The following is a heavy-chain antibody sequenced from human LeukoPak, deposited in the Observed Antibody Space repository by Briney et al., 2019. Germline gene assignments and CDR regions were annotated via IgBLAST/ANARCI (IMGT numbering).Heavy chain of an antibody. CDR2: IRSKANSYAT. CDR3: TAPAADPGYYYYGMDV. Sequence: GGSLRLSCAASGFTFSGSAMHWVRQASGKGLEWVGRIRSKANSYATAYAASVKGRFTISRDDSKNTAYLQMNSLKTEDTAVYYCTAPAADPGYYYYGMDVWGQGTTVTVSS. J-gene: IGHJ6*02. V-gene: IGHV3-73*01. D-gene: IGHD6-13*01. CDR1: GFTFSGSA.